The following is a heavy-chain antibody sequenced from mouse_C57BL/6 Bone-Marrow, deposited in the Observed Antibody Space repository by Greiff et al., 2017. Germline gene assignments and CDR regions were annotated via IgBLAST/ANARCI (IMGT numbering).Heavy chain of an antibody. CDR3: ARSGGLRSWFAY. V-gene: IGHV2-2*01. CDR2: IWSGGST. J-gene: IGHJ3*01. Sequence: VQRVESGPGLVQPSQSLSITCTVSGFSLTSYGVHWVRQSPGKGLEWLGVIWSGGSTAYNAAFLSRLSIRKDNSKCQVFFKMNSLQAADEAIYYCARSGGLRSWFAYWGQGTLVTVSA. D-gene: IGHD1-1*01. CDR1: GFSLTSYG.